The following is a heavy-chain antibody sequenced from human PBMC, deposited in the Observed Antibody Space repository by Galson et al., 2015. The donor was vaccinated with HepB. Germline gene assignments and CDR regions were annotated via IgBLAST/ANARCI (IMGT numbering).Heavy chain of an antibody. Sequence: SLRLSCAASGLTFSDYAMHWGRQAPGKEVEYVSTTSSNGGSTYYADSVKGRFTISRDNSKNTLSLQMTSLRTEDTAVYYCVKSTRRDGYNSPVDYWGQGTLVTVSS. J-gene: IGHJ4*02. CDR2: TSSNGGST. V-gene: IGHV3-64D*06. D-gene: IGHD5-24*01. CDR1: GLTFSDYA. CDR3: VKSTRRDGYNSPVDY.